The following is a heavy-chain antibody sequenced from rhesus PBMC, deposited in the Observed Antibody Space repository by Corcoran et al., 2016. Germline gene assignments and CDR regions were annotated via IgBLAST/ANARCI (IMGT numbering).Heavy chain of an antibody. Sequence: QLPLQESGPGLVKPSETLSLTCTVSGGSISAFWWFWIRQAPGKGLEWIGHVYGTGIYNDDNASLKRRVGVSVDTSKHQVSLKLNSVTAADTAVYYCAKDRGSGTTSFLDSWGQGVLVTVSS. V-gene: IGHV4-169*01. CDR1: GGSISAFW. D-gene: IGHD1-14*01. CDR2: VYGTGIYN. J-gene: IGHJ4*01. CDR3: AKDRGSGTTSFLDS.